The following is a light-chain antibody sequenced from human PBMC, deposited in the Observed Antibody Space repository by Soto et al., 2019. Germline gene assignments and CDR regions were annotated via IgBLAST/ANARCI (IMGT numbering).Light chain of an antibody. CDR1: SSNIGTNT. V-gene: IGLV1-44*01. CDR2: SNN. Sequence: QPVLTQPPSASGTPGQMVTISCSGSSSNIGTNTVTWYQQFLATAPRLLIYSNNQRPSGVPDRFSGSTSGTSASLVISGLQFADDAAYYCAAWDDSLNAFVFGTGTKVTAL. J-gene: IGLJ1*01. CDR3: AAWDDSLNAFV.